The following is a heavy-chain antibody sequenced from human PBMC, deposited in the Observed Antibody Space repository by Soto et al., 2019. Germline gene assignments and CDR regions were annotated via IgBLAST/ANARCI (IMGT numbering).Heavy chain of an antibody. D-gene: IGHD4-4*01. CDR3: ARDSYSSATH. J-gene: IGHJ4*01. CDR2: ISNDGSDT. V-gene: IGHV3-74*01. Sequence: EVQLVESGGGLVQPGGSLRLSCAASGLPFGDNWMHWVCQAPGKGLVWVPRISNDGSDTTYAVSVRGRFTVSRDNAKTTLYLQMNSLRADDTAVYYCARDSYSSATHWGHGTLVTVSS. CDR1: GLPFGDNW.